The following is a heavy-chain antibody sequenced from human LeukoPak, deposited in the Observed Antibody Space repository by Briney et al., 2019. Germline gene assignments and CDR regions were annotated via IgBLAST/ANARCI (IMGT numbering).Heavy chain of an antibody. CDR1: GFSFSLYA. D-gene: IGHD1-14*01. J-gene: IGHJ5*02. Sequence: GGSLRLSCAASGFSFSLYAMNWVRQAQGKGLEWISYIYSGSDDILHADSVRGRFAISRDNSENTLNLQMNSLRTEDAAVYYCARGRAGGKNSIPECGSWGQGTLVSVSS. V-gene: IGHV3-48*01. CDR2: IYSGSDDI. CDR3: ARGRAGGKNSIPECGS.